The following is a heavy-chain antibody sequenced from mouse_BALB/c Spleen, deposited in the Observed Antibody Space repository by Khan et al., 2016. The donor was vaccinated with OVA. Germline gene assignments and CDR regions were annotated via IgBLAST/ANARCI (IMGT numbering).Heavy chain of an antibody. J-gene: IGHJ2*01. CDR1: GDSITSGY. CDR2: ISYSGST. V-gene: IGHV3-8*02. Sequence: EVQLQESGPSLVKPSQTLSLTCSVTGDSITSGYWNWIRKFPGNKLEYMGYISYSGSTYYNPSLKSRISIIRDTSKNQHYLQLNSMTTEDSATYYCAGTSYYGNYYFDYGGQGTTLTVSS. CDR3: AGTSYYGNYYFDY. D-gene: IGHD2-10*01.